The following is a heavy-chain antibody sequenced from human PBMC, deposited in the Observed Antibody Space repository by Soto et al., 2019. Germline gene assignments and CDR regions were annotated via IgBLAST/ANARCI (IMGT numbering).Heavy chain of an antibody. CDR1: GGTFSSYA. D-gene: IGHD6-19*01. CDR3: PRRHGLNRGWYGGLDY. V-gene: IGHV1-69*01. CDR2: IIPIFGTA. J-gene: IGHJ4*02. Sequence: QAQLVQSGAEVKKPGSSVKVSCKASGGTFSSYAISWVRQAPGQGLEWMGGIIPIFGTANYAQKFQGRVTITADESPSTAYLELSSLRSEDTAVYYCPRRHGLNRGWYGGLDYWGQGTLVTVSS.